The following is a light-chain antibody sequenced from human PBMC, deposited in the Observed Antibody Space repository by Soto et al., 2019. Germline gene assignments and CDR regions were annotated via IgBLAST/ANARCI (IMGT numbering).Light chain of an antibody. CDR3: ISYTTSGTLV. V-gene: IGLV2-14*01. CDR2: EVS. CDR1: SSDVGGYDY. Sequence: QSALTQPPSASGSPGQSVTISCTGTSSDVGGYDYVSWYQQHPGKAPKLMIYEVSNRPSGVSTRFSGSKSGNTASLTISGLQAEDDADYYCISYTTSGTLVFGGGTKVTVL. J-gene: IGLJ3*02.